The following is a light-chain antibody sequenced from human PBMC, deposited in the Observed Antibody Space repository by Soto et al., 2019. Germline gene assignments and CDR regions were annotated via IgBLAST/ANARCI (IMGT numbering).Light chain of an antibody. Sequence: EIVLTQSPGTLSLSPGERATLSCRASQSVSSNNLAWYQQRPGQAPRVVIYGAYTRATGIPERFSGSGSGTDFTLTISRLEPEDFAVYYCQQYGRSPCTFGPGTKVDIK. CDR2: GAY. J-gene: IGKJ3*01. V-gene: IGKV3-20*01. CDR1: QSVSSNN. CDR3: QQYGRSPCT.